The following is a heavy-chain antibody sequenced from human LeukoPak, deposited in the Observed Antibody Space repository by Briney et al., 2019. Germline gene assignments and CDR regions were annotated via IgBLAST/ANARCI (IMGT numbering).Heavy chain of an antibody. CDR3: ARDHYGLTSYPNP. CDR2: IYTDGNT. V-gene: IGHV3-66*01. Sequence: PGGSLRLSCAASGFTFSIYDMNWVRQAPGKGLEWVSVIYTDGNTYYADSVKGRFTISRDNSKNTLYLQMNSLRAEDTAVYYCARDHYGLTSYPNPWGQGTLVTVSS. J-gene: IGHJ5*02. D-gene: IGHD3-10*01. CDR1: GFTFSIYD.